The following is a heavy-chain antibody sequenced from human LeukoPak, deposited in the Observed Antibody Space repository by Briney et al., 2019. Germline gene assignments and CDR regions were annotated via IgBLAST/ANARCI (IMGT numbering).Heavy chain of an antibody. CDR2: ITSDGSST. CDR3: ARSNGGNSNCDY. Sequence: GGSLRLSCAASGFTFSNTWMHWVRQPPGKGLVWVARITSDGSSTTYAESVKGRFTISRDNAKNTLYLQMNSLRAEDTAVYYCARSNGGNSNCDYWGQGTLVTVSS. D-gene: IGHD4-23*01. CDR1: GFTFSNTW. J-gene: IGHJ4*02. V-gene: IGHV3-74*03.